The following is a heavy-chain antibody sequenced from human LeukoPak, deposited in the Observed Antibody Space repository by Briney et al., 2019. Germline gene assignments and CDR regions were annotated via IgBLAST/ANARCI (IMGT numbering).Heavy chain of an antibody. CDR3: ARGGLTTPYTLRF. V-gene: IGHV3-21*01. D-gene: IGHD4-11*01. J-gene: IGHJ4*02. Sequence: GGSLRLSCAASGFTFSSYAMSWVRQAPGKGLEWVSSISSSSSYIYYADSLKGRFTISRDNAKNSLYLQMNSLRAEDTAVYYCARGGLTTPYTLRFWGQGTLVTVSS. CDR2: ISSSSSYI. CDR1: GFTFSSYA.